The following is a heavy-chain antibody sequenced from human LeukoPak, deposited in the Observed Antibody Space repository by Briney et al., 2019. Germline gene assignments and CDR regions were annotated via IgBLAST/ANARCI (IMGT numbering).Heavy chain of an antibody. CDR3: AKRTQWELLSHPFDY. V-gene: IGHV3-23*01. CDR2: ISSSGDIT. D-gene: IGHD1-26*01. CDR1: GFTFSNYA. J-gene: IGHJ4*02. Sequence: PGGSLRLSCAASGFTFSNYAMSWVRQAPGKWLEWVSIISSSGDITYYADSVKGRFTISRDNSRNTVYLQMNSLRAEDTALYYCAKRTQWELLSHPFDYWGQGTLVTVSS.